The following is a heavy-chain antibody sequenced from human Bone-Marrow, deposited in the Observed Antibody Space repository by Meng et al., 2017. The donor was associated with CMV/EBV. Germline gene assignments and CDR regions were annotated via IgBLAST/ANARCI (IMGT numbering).Heavy chain of an antibody. V-gene: IGHV3-21*01. CDR2: ISSSSSYI. CDR1: GFTFSSYS. Sequence: GGSLRLSCAASGFTFSSYSMNWVRQAPGKGLEWVSSISSSSSYIYYADSVKGRFTISRDNAKNSLYLQMNSLRAEDTAVYYCARDRRAARPNIAYWGQGTLVTVDS. D-gene: IGHD6-6*01. CDR3: ARDRRAARPNIAY. J-gene: IGHJ4*02.